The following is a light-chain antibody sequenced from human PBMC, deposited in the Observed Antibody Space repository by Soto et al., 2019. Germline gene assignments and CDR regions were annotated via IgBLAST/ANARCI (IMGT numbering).Light chain of an antibody. CDR2: KAS. CDR3: QQYNTYPYT. CDR1: QSISSW. V-gene: IGKV1-5*03. Sequence: DVQMTQSPSTLSASVGDRVTITCRASQSISSWLAWYQQKPGKAPKLLIYKASNSESGVPSRFSGSGSGTEFTLTISSLQPDDLATYYCQQYNTYPYTFGQGTKLEI. J-gene: IGKJ2*01.